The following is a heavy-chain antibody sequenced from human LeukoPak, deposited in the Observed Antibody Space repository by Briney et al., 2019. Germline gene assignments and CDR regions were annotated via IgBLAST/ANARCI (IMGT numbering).Heavy chain of an antibody. D-gene: IGHD3-10*01. CDR2: ISGSGTTT. Sequence: PGGSLSLSCAGSEFTLINYAMSWVGQAAGKGLEWVSTISGSGTTTYYADSLKGRFTISRDTSKNTMYMQMNSLRAEDTALYYCASMGAAIHGSYYFEYWGQGVLVTVSS. CDR3: ASMGAAIHGSYYFEY. V-gene: IGHV3-23*01. CDR1: EFTLINYA. J-gene: IGHJ4*02.